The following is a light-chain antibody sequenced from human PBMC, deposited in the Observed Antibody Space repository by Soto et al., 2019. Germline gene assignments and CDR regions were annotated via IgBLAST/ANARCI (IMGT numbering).Light chain of an antibody. CDR1: QSFRGL. CDR2: DAY. J-gene: IGKJ5*01. Sequence: EVVLTQSPVTLSLSPGERATLSCRASQSFRGLLAWYQQKPGQAPRLLIYDAYNRATVIPPRFSGSGSGREFTLTISSLEPEDSAVHYCQQRHMWPITFGQGTRLEIK. V-gene: IGKV3-11*02. CDR3: QQRHMWPIT.